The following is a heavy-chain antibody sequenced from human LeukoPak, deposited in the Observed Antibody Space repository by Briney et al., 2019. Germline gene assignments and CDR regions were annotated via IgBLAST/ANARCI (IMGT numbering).Heavy chain of an antibody. CDR3: ARDQRGNWNDTPRY. V-gene: IGHV3-9*01. D-gene: IGHD1-1*01. Sequence: GRSLRLSCAASGFTFGDYALHWVRQFPGKGLEWVSGISWNSGSIGYADSVKGRFTISRDNAKNTLYLQMNSLRAEDTGIYYCARDQRGNWNDTPRYWGQGTLVTVSS. CDR1: GFTFGDYA. CDR2: ISWNSGSI. J-gene: IGHJ4*02.